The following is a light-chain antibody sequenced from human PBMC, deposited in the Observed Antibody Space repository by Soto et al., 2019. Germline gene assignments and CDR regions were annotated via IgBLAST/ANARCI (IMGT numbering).Light chain of an antibody. CDR3: QQYGRTPRT. CDR1: QSVNNNF. Sequence: IVLTQSPGTLSLSPGERATLSCRASQSVNNNFLAWYQQKPGQAPRLLIYGASSRATGIPDKFSGSGSGTDFTLTISSLEPEDFAVYYCQQYGRTPRTFGQGTKVDIK. V-gene: IGKV3-20*01. CDR2: GAS. J-gene: IGKJ1*01.